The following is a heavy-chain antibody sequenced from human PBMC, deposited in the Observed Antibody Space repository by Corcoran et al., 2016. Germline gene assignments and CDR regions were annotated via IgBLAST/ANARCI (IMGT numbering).Heavy chain of an antibody. CDR3: ARGDYYDSSGLVDY. V-gene: IGHV4-39*07. CDR2: IYYSGST. J-gene: IGHJ4*02. CDR1: GGSLSSSSYY. Sequence: QLQLQESGPGLVKPSETLSLTCTVSGGSLSSSSYYWGWIRQPPGKGLEWIGSIYYSGSTYYNPSLKSRVTISVDTSKNQFSLKLSSVTAADTAVYYCARGDYYDSSGLVDYWGQGTLVTVSS. D-gene: IGHD3-22*01.